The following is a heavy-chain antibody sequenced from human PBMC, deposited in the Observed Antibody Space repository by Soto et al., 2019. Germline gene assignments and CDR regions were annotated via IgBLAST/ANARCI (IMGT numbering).Heavy chain of an antibody. J-gene: IGHJ4*02. CDR1: FTSYA. D-gene: IGHD2-15*01. V-gene: IGHV1-3*01. CDR3: AKLTPSVVVGAALPHW. CDR2: INAGNGNT. Sequence: FTSYAVRWACQATGQRLEWMGWINAGNGNTKYSQKFQGRVTITRDTSASTAYMELNSLRAEDTAVYYCAKLTPSVVVGAALPHWWGQGALVTVSS.